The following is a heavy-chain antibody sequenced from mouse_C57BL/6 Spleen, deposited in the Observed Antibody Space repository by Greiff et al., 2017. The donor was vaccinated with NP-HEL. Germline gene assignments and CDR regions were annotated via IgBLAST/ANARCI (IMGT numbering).Heavy chain of an antibody. CDR3: ARLFLRGGYFDV. J-gene: IGHJ1*03. Sequence: DVKLVESGGGLVKPGGSLKLSCAASGFTFSSYTMSWVRQTPEQRLEWVATISGGGGNTYYPDSVKGRFTISRDNAKNTLYLQMSSLSSEDTALYYWARLFLRGGYFDVWGTGTTVTVSS. CDR1: GFTFSSYT. D-gene: IGHD1-1*01. V-gene: IGHV5-9*01. CDR2: ISGGGGNT.